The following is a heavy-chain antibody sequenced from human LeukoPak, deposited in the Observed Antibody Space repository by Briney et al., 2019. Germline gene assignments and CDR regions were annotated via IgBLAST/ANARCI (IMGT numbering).Heavy chain of an antibody. J-gene: IGHJ4*02. D-gene: IGHD3-10*01. CDR3: ARVLVREWFGDTISDY. CDR2: ISSSGSTI. Sequence: GESLKISCAASGFTFSDYYMSWIRQAPGKGLEWVSYISSSGSTIYYADSVKGRFTISRDNAKNSLYLQMNSLRAEDTAVYYCARVLVREWFGDTISDYWGQGTLVTVSS. V-gene: IGHV3-11*01. CDR1: GFTFSDYY.